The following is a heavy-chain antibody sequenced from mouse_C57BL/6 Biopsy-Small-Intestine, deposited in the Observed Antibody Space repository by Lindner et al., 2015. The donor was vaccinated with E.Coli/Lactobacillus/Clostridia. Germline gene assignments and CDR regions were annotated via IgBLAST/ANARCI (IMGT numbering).Heavy chain of an antibody. V-gene: IGHV1-82*01. J-gene: IGHJ1*03. CDR3: GRGVLGWDGNFDV. CDR2: IYPGDGHT. CDR1: GYTFTGYW. D-gene: IGHD4-1*01. Sequence: VQLQESGAEVMKPGASVKLSCKATGYTFTGYWIEWVKQRPGKGLEWIGRIYPGDGHTNYNGKFMGKATLTADKSSSTAYMQLSSLTSEDSAVYSCGRGVLGWDGNFDVWGTGTTVTVSS.